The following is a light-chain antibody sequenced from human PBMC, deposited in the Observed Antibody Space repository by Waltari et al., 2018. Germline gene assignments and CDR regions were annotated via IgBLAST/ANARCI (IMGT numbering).Light chain of an antibody. Sequence: QSALTQPRSVSGSPGQSVTISCTGTSSDVGGYDFVSWYQQHPGNAPKLMIYDGTQRPSGVPDRFSGTKSGTTASLTFSGLQTEDEAAYYCCSFAGSYTSYVIFGGGTKLTVL. J-gene: IGLJ2*01. V-gene: IGLV2-11*01. CDR1: SSDVGGYDF. CDR3: CSFAGSYTSYVI. CDR2: DGT.